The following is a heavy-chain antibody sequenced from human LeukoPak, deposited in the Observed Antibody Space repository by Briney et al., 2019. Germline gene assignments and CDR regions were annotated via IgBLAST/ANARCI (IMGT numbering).Heavy chain of an antibody. CDR3: ASVSPYGGNSGWNRLDY. V-gene: IGHV1-18*01. Sequence: GASVKVSCKASGYTFTTYGISWVRQAPGQGLEWMGWISAYNGNTNYAQKLQGRVTMTTDTSTSTAYMELRSLRSDDTAVYYCASVSPYGGNSGWNRLDYWGQGTLVTVSS. D-gene: IGHD4-23*01. CDR2: ISAYNGNT. CDR1: GYTFTTYG. J-gene: IGHJ4*02.